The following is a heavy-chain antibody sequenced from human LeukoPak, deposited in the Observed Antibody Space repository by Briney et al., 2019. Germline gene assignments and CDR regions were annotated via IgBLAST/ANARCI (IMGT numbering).Heavy chain of an antibody. V-gene: IGHV4-39*01. CDR2: IYYSGST. J-gene: IGHJ5*02. CDR1: GGSISSSSYY. Sequence: PSEILSLTCTVSGGSISSSSYYWGWIRQPPGKGLEWIGSIYYSGSTYYNPSLKSRVTISVNTSKNQFSLKLSSVTAADTAVYYCARVPNLPLVVPAAILRRGWFDPWGQGTLVTVSS. D-gene: IGHD2-2*02. CDR3: ARVPNLPLVVPAAILRRGWFDP.